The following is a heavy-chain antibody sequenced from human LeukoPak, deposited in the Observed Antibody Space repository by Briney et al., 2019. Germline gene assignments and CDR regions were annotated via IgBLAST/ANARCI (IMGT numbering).Heavy chain of an antibody. CDR2: INPNSGGT. CDR1: GYTFTDYY. D-gene: IGHD5-18*01. Sequence: GASVKVSCKASGYTFTDYYIHWVRQAPGQGLEWMGWINPNSGGTNYAQKFQGRVTMTRDTSISTAYMELSRLRSDDTAVYYCARDTAMAHVHAFDIWGQGTMVTVSS. CDR3: ARDTAMAHVHAFDI. J-gene: IGHJ3*02. V-gene: IGHV1-2*02.